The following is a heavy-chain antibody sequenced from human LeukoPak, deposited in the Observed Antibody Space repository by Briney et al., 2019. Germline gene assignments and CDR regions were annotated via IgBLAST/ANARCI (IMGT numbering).Heavy chain of an antibody. Sequence: ASVKVSCKASGYTFTSYGISWVRQAPGQGLEWMGWISAYNGNTNYAQKLQGRVTMTTDTSTSTAYMELRSLRSDDRAVYYCARDLYRDIVLMGSPVFDIWGQGTMVTVSS. CDR1: GYTFTSYG. V-gene: IGHV1-18*01. J-gene: IGHJ3*02. D-gene: IGHD2-8*01. CDR3: ARDLYRDIVLMGSPVFDI. CDR2: ISAYNGNT.